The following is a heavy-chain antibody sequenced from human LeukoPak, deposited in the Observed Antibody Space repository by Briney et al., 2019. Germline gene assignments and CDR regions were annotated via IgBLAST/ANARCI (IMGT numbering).Heavy chain of an antibody. V-gene: IGHV1-69*13. CDR1: GGTFSSYA. Sequence: SVKVSCKASGGTFSSYAISWVRQAPRQGLGWMGGIIPIFGTANYAQKFQGRVTITADESTSTAYMELSSLRSEDTAVYYCARILPTGLGELWLDPWGQGTLVTVSS. CDR3: ARILPTGLGELWLDP. CDR2: IIPIFGTA. J-gene: IGHJ5*02. D-gene: IGHD3-10*01.